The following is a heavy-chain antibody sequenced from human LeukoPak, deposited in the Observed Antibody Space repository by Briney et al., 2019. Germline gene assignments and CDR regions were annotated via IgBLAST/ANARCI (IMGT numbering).Heavy chain of an antibody. CDR1: GYTFTGHY. J-gene: IGHJ5*02. CDR2: INPNSGDR. Sequence: ASVKVSCKASGYTFTGHYMHWARQAPGQGLEWMGWINPNSGDRNSAQKFQGRVTMTRDTSISTAYMELSRLRSDDTAVYYCARGDDFWSGQHGGPWGQGTLVTVSS. D-gene: IGHD3-3*01. V-gene: IGHV1-2*02. CDR3: ARGDDFWSGQHGGP.